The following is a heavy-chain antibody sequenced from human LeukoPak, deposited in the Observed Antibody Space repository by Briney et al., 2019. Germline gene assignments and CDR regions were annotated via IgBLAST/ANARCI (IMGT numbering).Heavy chain of an antibody. CDR2: IKEDGTGK. CDR1: GFTFSTYW. V-gene: IGHV3-7*04. Sequence: PGGSLRLSCAASGFTFSTYWMSWVRQAPGKGLEWLANIKEDGTGKNHVDSVKGRFTISRDNAKNSLYLQMNSLRAEDTAVYYCAKDPYRASSGLVDYWGQGTLVTVSS. CDR3: AKDPYRASSGLVDY. J-gene: IGHJ4*02. D-gene: IGHD5-12*01.